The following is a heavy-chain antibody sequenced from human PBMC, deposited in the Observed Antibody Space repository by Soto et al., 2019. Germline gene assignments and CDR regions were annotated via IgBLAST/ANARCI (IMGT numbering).Heavy chain of an antibody. CDR3: AKDWYYGSGSHYYFDY. CDR1: GFTFSSYS. Sequence: EVQLVESGGGLVKPGGSLRLSCAASGFTFSSYSMNWVRQAPGKGLEWVSSISSSGGSTYYADSVKGRFTISRDNSKNTLYLQMNSLRAEDTAVYYCAKDWYYGSGSHYYFDYWGQGTLVTVSS. CDR2: ISSSGGST. D-gene: IGHD3-10*01. J-gene: IGHJ4*02. V-gene: IGHV3-23*04.